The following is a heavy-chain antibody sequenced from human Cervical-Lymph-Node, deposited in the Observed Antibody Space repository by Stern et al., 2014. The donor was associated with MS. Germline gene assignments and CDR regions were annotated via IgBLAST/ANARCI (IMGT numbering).Heavy chain of an antibody. J-gene: IGHJ4*02. CDR1: GGTFSRYA. D-gene: IGHD5-24*01. V-gene: IGHV1-69*01. Sequence: QVQLVQSGAEVKKAGSSVKVSCKASGGTFSRYAVSWVRQAPGQGLEWMGGIIPMFGTANYAQKFQGTVTITADESTNTAYMELSSLRSEDSAVYYCVREGKGRDGYNNPFDYWGQGTLVTVSS. CDR2: IIPMFGTA. CDR3: VREGKGRDGYNNPFDY.